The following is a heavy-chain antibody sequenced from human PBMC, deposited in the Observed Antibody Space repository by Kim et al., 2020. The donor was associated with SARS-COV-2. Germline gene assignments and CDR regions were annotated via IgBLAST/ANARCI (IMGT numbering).Heavy chain of an antibody. Sequence: GESLKISCKGSGYSFTSYWIGWVRQMPGKGLEWMGIIYPGDSDTRYSPSFQGQVTISADKSISTAYLQWSSLKASDTAMYYCARQGIYDILTGYPPYYYYGMDVWGQRTTVTVSS. CDR1: GYSFTSYW. J-gene: IGHJ6*02. V-gene: IGHV5-51*01. D-gene: IGHD3-9*01. CDR3: ARQGIYDILTGYPPYYYYGMDV. CDR2: IYPGDSDT.